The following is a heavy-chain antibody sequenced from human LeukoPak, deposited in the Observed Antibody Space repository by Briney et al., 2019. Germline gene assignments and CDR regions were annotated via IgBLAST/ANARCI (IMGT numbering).Heavy chain of an antibody. CDR3: ARGPLYGDSTQFDP. J-gene: IGHJ5*02. Sequence: SETLSLTCTVSGRSISSYYWSWIWQPPGKGLEWIGYIYYSGSTNYNPSLKSRVTISVDTSKNQFSLKLSSVTAADTAVYYCARGPLYGDSTQFDPWGQGTLVTVSS. D-gene: IGHD4-17*01. V-gene: IGHV4-59*01. CDR1: GRSISSYY. CDR2: IYYSGST.